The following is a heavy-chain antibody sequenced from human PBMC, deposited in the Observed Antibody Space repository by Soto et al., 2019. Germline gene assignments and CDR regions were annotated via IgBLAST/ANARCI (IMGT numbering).Heavy chain of an antibody. CDR2: IIPIVGKT. CDR3: AREGTSPTTGMDY. V-gene: IGHV1-69*04. CDR1: GDTFNNYV. Sequence: QVQLVQSGAEVRKPGSSVTVSCETSGDTFNNYVINWVRQAPGQGPEWMGRIIPIVGKTIYAQRFQGRVTITADKATTTVYRDLSSPRMDATAGFFCAREGTSPTTGMDYWGQGSLVTVSS. D-gene: IGHD2-2*01. J-gene: IGHJ4*02.